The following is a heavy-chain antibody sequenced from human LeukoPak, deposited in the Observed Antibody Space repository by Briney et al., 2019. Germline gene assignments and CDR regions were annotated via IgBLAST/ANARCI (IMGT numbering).Heavy chain of an antibody. V-gene: IGHV3-48*01. CDR3: ARMERGGFDY. Sequence: GGSLRLSCAASGFTFSSYSMNWVRQAPGKGLEWVSYISSSSSTIYYADSVKGRFTISRDNAKNSLYLQMNSLRAEDTAVYYCARMERGGFDYWGQGTLVTVSS. J-gene: IGHJ4*02. CDR2: ISSSSSTI. D-gene: IGHD1-1*01. CDR1: GFTFSSYS.